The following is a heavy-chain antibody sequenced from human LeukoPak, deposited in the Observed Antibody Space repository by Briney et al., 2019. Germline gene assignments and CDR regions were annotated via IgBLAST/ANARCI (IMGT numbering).Heavy chain of an antibody. J-gene: IGHJ5*02. CDR1: GGSFSGHY. V-gene: IGHV4-34*01. Sequence: SETLSLTCAVYGGSFSGHYWSWIRQPPGKGLEWIGEINHSGNTNYNPSLKSRVTISVDTSKNQFSLKLSSVTAADTAVYYCAREGRDCSSTSCYRWFDPWGQGTLVTVSS. CDR2: INHSGNT. D-gene: IGHD2-2*02. CDR3: AREGRDCSSTSCYRWFDP.